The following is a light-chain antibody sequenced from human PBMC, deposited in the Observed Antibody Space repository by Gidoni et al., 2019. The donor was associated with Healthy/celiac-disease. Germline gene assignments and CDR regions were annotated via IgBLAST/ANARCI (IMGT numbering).Light chain of an antibody. CDR2: CAS. CDR1: QSVSSSY. Sequence: EIELTQSPGTLSLSPGERATLACRASQSVSSSYLAWYQQKPGQAPRLLIYCASSRATGIPDRFSGIGSGTDFTLTISSLEPEDFAVYYCHQYGSLTFGQGTKVEIK. J-gene: IGKJ1*01. CDR3: HQYGSLT. V-gene: IGKV3-20*01.